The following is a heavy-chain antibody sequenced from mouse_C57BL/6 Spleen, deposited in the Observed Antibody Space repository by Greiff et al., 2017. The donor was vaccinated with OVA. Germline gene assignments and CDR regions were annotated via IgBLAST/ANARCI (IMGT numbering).Heavy chain of an antibody. CDR3: ARDYDGSLYAMDY. CDR1: GYAFSSYW. J-gene: IGHJ4*01. Sequence: QVQLKESGAELVKPGASVKISCKASGYAFSSYWMNWVKQRPGKGLEWIGQIYPGDGDTNYNGKFKGKATLTADKSSSTAYMQLSSLTSEDSAVYFCARDYDGSLYAMDYWGQGTSVTVSS. D-gene: IGHD2-4*01. V-gene: IGHV1-80*01. CDR2: IYPGDGDT.